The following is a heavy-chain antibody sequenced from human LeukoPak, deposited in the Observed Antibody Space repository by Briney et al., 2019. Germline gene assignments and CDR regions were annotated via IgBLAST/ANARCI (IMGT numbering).Heavy chain of an antibody. CDR1: GFTFSSYS. CDR3: ARDNAGYDY. CDR2: ISSSSSPI. D-gene: IGHD5-12*01. J-gene: IGHJ4*02. V-gene: IGHV3-48*01. Sequence: PGGSLRLSCAASGFTFSSYSMNWVRQAPGKGLEWVSHISSSSSPIYYADSVKGRFTVSRDNAKNSLYLQMNSLRAEDTAVYYCARDNAGYDYWGQGTLVTVSS.